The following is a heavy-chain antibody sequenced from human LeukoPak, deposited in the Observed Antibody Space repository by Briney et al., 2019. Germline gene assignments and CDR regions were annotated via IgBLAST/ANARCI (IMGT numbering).Heavy chain of an antibody. CDR2: ISSSGSTI. CDR3: ARFAYGTGYVDY. V-gene: IGHV3-48*03. Sequence: GGSLRLSCAASGFTFSNYEMNWVRQAPGKGLEWVSYISSSGSTIYYADSVKGRFTISRDNAKNSLYLQMNSLRAEDTAVYYCARFAYGTGYVDYWGQGTLVTVSS. D-gene: IGHD1-1*01. CDR1: GFTFSNYE. J-gene: IGHJ4*02.